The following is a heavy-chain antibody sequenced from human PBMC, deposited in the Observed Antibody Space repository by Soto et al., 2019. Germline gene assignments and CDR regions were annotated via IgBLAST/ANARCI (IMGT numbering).Heavy chain of an antibody. CDR2: ISSISNTI. V-gene: IGHV3-48*01. J-gene: IGHJ4*02. CDR1: EFTFSTYS. D-gene: IGHD2-15*01. CDR3: ARDRGCSGGVCYRDLDY. Sequence: EVQLVESGGGLVQPGGSLRLSCAASEFTFSTYSMSWVRQAPGKGLEWVSYISSISNTIYYADSVKGRFTISSDNAKNSLYLHMNSLSAEDTAVYYCARDRGCSGGVCYRDLDYWGQGTLVTVSS.